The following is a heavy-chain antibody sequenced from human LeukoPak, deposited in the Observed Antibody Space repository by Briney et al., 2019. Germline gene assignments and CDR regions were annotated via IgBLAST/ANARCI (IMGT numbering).Heavy chain of an antibody. Sequence: GGSLRLSCAASGFTFSDYYMSWIRQAPGKGLXXXXXXSSSSSYTNYADSVKGRFTISRDNAKNSLYLQMNSLRAEDTAVYYCARESRYCSGGSCTGAFDIWGQGTMVTVSS. D-gene: IGHD2-15*01. CDR1: GFTFSDYY. J-gene: IGHJ3*02. CDR2: XSSSSSYT. CDR3: ARESRYCSGGSCTGAFDI. V-gene: IGHV3-11*06.